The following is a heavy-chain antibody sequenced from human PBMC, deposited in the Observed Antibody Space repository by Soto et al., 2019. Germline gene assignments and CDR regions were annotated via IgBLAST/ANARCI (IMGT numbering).Heavy chain of an antibody. D-gene: IGHD1-26*01. V-gene: IGHV1-18*04. CDR2: ITPCNGDT. CDR1: GYTFSSNS. J-gene: IGHJ4*02. Sequence: ASEKVSCKASGYTFSSNSSHWVRQAPGQGREGMGWITPCNGDTSYAQKFQGRVTMATDTSTSTVFMELRSLRFDDTAVYYCARVRAVFGATIDSWGQGTLVTVSS. CDR3: ARVRAVFGATIDS.